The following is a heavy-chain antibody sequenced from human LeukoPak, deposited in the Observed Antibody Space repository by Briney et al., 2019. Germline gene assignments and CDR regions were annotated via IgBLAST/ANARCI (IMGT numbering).Heavy chain of an antibody. CDR2: ISYSGST. D-gene: IGHD6-19*01. CDR1: GGSISSYY. CDR3: ARASPRYSSGWYGTHYGMDV. V-gene: IGHV4-59*01. J-gene: IGHJ6*02. Sequence: SETLSLTCTVSGGSISSYYWSWIPEPPGKGLEWIGYISYSGSTNYNPSLTSRVPISVDTSKNQFSLKLSSVTGADTAVYYWARASPRYSSGWYGTHYGMDVWGQGTTVTVSS.